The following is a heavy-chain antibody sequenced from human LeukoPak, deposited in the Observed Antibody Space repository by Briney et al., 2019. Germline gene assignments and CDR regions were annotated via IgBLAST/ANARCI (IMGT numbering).Heavy chain of an antibody. V-gene: IGHV3-15*01. CDR3: TTDTRPLLRYFDWLADYYYYYMDV. CDR1: GFTFSNAW. J-gene: IGHJ6*03. CDR2: IKSKTDGGTT. Sequence: GGSLRLSCVASGFTFSNAWMSWVREAPGKGVEWVGRIKSKTDGGTTDYAAPVKGRCTISRDDSKNTLYLQMNSLKPEDTAVYYCTTDTRPLLRYFDWLADYYYYYMDVWGKGTTVTVSS. D-gene: IGHD3-9*01.